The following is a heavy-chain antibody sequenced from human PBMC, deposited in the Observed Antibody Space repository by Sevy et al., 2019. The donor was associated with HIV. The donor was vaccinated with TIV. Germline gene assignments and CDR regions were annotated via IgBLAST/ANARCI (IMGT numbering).Heavy chain of an antibody. D-gene: IGHD3-3*01. J-gene: IGHJ6*02. CDR1: GYTFSDSGYY. CDR3: ASESYDFWTGPVNYDYGMDV. Sequence: ATVKVSCKASGYTFSDSGYYVHWVRQAPGQGLEWMGWINPQSGATNYAQKFQGRVTMTRGTSVSTANMELSRLTSDDTAVYYSASESYDFWTGPVNYDYGMDVWGQGTPVIVSS. CDR2: INPQSGAT. V-gene: IGHV1-2*02.